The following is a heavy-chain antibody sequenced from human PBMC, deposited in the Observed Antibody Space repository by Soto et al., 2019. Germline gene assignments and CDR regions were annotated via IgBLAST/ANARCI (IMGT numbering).Heavy chain of an antibody. CDR1: GFTFSSYW. J-gene: IGHJ6*02. CDR3: ARDIFEYDILTGYPPCYGMDV. V-gene: IGHV3-7*05. CDR2: IKQDGSEK. D-gene: IGHD3-9*01. Sequence: EVQLVESGGGLVQPGGSLRLSCAASGFTFSSYWMSWVRQAPGKGLEWVANIKQDGSEKYYVDSVKGRFTISRDNAKNSLYLKMNSLRAEDTAVHYCARDIFEYDILTGYPPCYGMDVWGQGTTVTVSS.